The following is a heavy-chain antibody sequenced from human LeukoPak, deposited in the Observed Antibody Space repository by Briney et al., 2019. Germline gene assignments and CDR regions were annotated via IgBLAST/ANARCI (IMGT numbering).Heavy chain of an antibody. J-gene: IGHJ4*02. D-gene: IGHD4-11*01. Sequence: PGGSLRLSCAASGFTFSSYWMHWVRQAPGKGLVWVSRINSDGSSTNYADSVKGRFTISRDNSKNTLYLQMNSLRAEDTAVYYCARAGLPPHYSNYFDYWGQGTLVTVSS. CDR1: GFTFSSYW. V-gene: IGHV3-74*01. CDR3: ARAGLPPHYSNYFDY. CDR2: INSDGSST.